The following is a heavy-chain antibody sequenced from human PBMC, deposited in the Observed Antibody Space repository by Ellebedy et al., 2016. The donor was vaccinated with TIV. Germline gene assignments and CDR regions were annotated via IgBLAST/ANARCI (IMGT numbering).Heavy chain of an antibody. J-gene: IGHJ2*01. Sequence: GESLKISXVASGFTFSSFAMSWVRQAPGKGLEWVSAISGYGESTFYADSVKGRFTVSRDNSKNTLYLQINSLRADDTAVYFCAKGPSLSGIAAAGAFDLWGRGTLATVSS. CDR2: ISGYGEST. D-gene: IGHD6-13*01. CDR3: AKGPSLSGIAAAGAFDL. CDR1: GFTFSSFA. V-gene: IGHV3-23*01.